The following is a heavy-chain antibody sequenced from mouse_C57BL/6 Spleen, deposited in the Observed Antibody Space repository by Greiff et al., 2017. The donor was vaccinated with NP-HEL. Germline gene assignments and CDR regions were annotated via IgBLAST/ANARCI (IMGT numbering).Heavy chain of an antibody. D-gene: IGHD1-1*01. CDR1: GFTFSSYG. J-gene: IGHJ4*01. CDR3: ARHDCSSSLYAMDD. CDR2: ISSGGGYT. Sequence: EVQRVESGGDLVKPGGSLKLSCAASGFTFSSYGMSWVRQTPEKRLEWVASISSGGGYTYYPDSVKGRVTISRDNAKNTLYLQLSSLKSEDTAMYYCARHDCSSSLYAMDDWGKGTTVTVAS. V-gene: IGHV5-6*01.